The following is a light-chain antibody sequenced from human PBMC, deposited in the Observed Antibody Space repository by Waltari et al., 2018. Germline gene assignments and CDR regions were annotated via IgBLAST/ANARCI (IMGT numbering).Light chain of an antibody. CDR2: LSS. J-gene: IGKJ1*01. CDR3: QQYYTILRT. V-gene: IGKV4-1*01. CDR1: QSVLYSSNNKNF. Sequence: DIVMTQSPDSLAVSLGERATINCKSSQSVLYSSNNKNFLARYQQKPRRPTRLLIYLSSTRESGVPDRFSGSVSGTNFTLTINSLQAEDVAVYYCQQYYTILRTFGQGTKVEIK.